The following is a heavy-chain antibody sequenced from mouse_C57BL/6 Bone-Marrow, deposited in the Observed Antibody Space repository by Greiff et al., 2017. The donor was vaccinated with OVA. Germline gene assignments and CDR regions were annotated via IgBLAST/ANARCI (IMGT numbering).Heavy chain of an antibody. J-gene: IGHJ4*01. CDR2: INPNNGGT. CDR3: ARSAYYGSSFAMDY. Sequence: VQLQQSGPELVKPGASVKIPCKASGYTFTDYNMDWVKQSHGKSLEWIGDINPNNGGTIYNQKFKGKATLTVDKSSSTAYMALRSLTSEDTAVYYCARSAYYGSSFAMDYWGQGTSVTVSS. D-gene: IGHD1-1*01. CDR1: GYTFTDYN. V-gene: IGHV1-18*01.